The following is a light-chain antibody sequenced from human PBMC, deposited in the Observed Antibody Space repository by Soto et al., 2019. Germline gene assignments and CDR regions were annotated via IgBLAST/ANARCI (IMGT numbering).Light chain of an antibody. Sequence: EIVMTQSPATLSVSPGQRATLSCRASQSVSSSYLAWYQQKPGQAPRLLIYGASSRATGIPDRFSGSGSGTDFTLTISRLEPEDFATYYCQQSFSIPITFGGGTKVDI. CDR2: GAS. J-gene: IGKJ4*01. CDR3: QQSFSIPIT. CDR1: QSVSSSY. V-gene: IGKV3-20*01.